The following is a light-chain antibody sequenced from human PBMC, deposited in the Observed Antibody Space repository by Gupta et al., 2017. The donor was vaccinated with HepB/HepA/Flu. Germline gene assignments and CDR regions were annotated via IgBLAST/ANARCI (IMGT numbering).Light chain of an antibody. Sequence: IVMTQSPATLSLSPGERVTLSGRASHGSGSDLVWYQQKPGRAPTLLIYGASTRATGVPARFSGSGSGSDFTLTISGLQSEDLAVYYCQQHNNWPPITFGQGTRLEIK. J-gene: IGKJ5*01. CDR2: GAS. CDR3: QQHNNWPPIT. CDR1: HGSGSD. V-gene: IGKV3-15*01.